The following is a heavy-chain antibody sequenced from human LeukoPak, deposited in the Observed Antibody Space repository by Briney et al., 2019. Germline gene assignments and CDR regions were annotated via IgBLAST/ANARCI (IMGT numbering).Heavy chain of an antibody. J-gene: IGHJ3*02. CDR1: GYIFTGQY. V-gene: IGHV1-2*02. CDR3: ARGGWDGYTIDAFDI. CDR2: INPNSGGT. D-gene: IGHD5-24*01. Sequence: ASVKVSCKASGYIFTGQYMHWVRQAPGQGLEWMGWINPNSGGTNYAQKFQGRVTMTRDTSISTAYMELSRLRSDDTAVYCCARGGWDGYTIDAFDIWGQGTMVTVSS.